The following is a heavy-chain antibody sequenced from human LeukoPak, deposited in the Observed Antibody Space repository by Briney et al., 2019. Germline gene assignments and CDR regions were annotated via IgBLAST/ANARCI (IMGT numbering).Heavy chain of an antibody. CDR3: ARDSSSSWNFDY. CDR2: INHSGST. J-gene: IGHJ4*02. CDR1: GGSFSGYY. D-gene: IGHD6-13*01. V-gene: IGHV4-34*01. Sequence: SETLSLTCAVYGGSFSGYYWSWIRQPPGKGLEWIGEINHSGSTNYNPSLKSRVTISVDTSKNQFSLKLSSVTAADTAVYYCARDSSSSWNFDYWGQGTLVTVSS.